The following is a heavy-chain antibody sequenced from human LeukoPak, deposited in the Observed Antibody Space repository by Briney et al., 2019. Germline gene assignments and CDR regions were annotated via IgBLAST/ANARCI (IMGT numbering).Heavy chain of an antibody. CDR2: INPNSGGT. CDR1: GYTFTGCY. CDR3: ARDTGDDILTGYHPAGY. V-gene: IGHV1-2*02. J-gene: IGHJ4*02. Sequence: ASVKVSCKASGYTFTGCYMHWVRQAPGQGLEWMGWINPNSGGTNYAQKFQGRVTMTRDTSISTAYMELSRLRSDDTAVYYCARDTGDDILTGYHPAGYWGQGTLVTVSS. D-gene: IGHD3-9*01.